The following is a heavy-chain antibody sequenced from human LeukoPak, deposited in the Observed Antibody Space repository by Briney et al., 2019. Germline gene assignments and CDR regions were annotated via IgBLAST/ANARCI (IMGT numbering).Heavy chain of an antibody. V-gene: IGHV1-18*01. Sequence: ASVKVSCKASGFTFINNGISWVRQAPGQGLEWMGWISGQNDNTNYAQRFQGRVTMTADTSTNTAYMEIRSLTSDDTAVYYCARDGPPWELMLGYWGQGTLVTVSS. D-gene: IGHD3-10*01. CDR2: ISGQNDNT. J-gene: IGHJ4*02. CDR1: GFTFINNG. CDR3: ARDGPPWELMLGY.